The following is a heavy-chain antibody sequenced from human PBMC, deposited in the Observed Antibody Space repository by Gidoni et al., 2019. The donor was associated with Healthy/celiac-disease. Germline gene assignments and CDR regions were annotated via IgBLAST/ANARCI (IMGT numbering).Heavy chain of an antibody. D-gene: IGHD7-27*01. J-gene: IGHJ4*02. CDR2: IYWDDDK. V-gene: IGHV2-5*02. Sequence: QITLKESGPTLVKPTQTLTLTCTFSGFSLSTSGVGVGWIRQPPGKSLEWLALIYWDDDKRYSPSLKSRLTITKDTSNNQVVLTLTNMAPVDTATYYCAHTRWITGEQGYCGQGTLVTVSS. CDR1: GFSLSTSGVG. CDR3: AHTRWITGEQGY.